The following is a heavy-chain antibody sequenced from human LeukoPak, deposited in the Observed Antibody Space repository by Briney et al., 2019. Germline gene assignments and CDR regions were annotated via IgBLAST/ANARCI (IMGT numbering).Heavy chain of an antibody. CDR1: GGSFSGYY. CDR3: ARETGWNNWFDP. J-gene: IGHJ5*02. Sequence: PSETLSLTCAVYGGSFSGYYWSWIRQPPGKGLEWIGRIYTSGSTNYNPSLKSRVTISVDTSKNQFSLKLSSVTAADTAVYYCARETGWNNWFDPWGQGTLVTVSS. V-gene: IGHV4-59*10. D-gene: IGHD6-19*01. CDR2: IYTSGST.